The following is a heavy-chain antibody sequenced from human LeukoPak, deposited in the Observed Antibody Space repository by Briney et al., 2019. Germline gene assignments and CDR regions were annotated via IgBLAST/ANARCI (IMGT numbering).Heavy chain of an antibody. Sequence: ASVKVSCKASGYTFTSYAIHWVRQAPGQRLEWMGWISAGYGNTKYSQSFQGRVTFISNTSATTAFMELSSLRSEDAAVYYCARDSGSGNNDYWGQGTLVTVSS. CDR2: ISAGYGNT. D-gene: IGHD1-26*01. CDR3: ARDSGSGNNDY. J-gene: IGHJ4*02. CDR1: GYTFTSYA. V-gene: IGHV1-3*01.